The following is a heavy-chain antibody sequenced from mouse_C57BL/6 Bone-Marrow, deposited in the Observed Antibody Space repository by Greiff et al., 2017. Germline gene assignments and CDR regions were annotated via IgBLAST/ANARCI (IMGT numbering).Heavy chain of an antibody. CDR3: TRFITTLVGGY. D-gene: IGHD1-1*01. Sequence: VQLQQSGAELVRPGASVKLSCTASGFNIKDDYMHWVKQRPEQGLEWIGWIDPENGDTEYASKFQGKATITADTSSNTAYLQLSSLSSEDSAVYYCTRFITTLVGGYWGQGTTLTVSS. J-gene: IGHJ2*01. V-gene: IGHV14-4*01. CDR2: IDPENGDT. CDR1: GFNIKDDY.